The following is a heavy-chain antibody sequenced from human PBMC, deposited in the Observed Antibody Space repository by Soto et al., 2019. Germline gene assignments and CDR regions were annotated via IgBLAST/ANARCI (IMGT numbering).Heavy chain of an antibody. Sequence: GGSLRLSCAASGFTFSSYWMSWVRQAPGKGLEWVANIKQDGSEKYYVDSVKGRFTISRDNAKNSLYLQMNSLRAEDTAVYYCARRLVEQLGFMFFYYYYGMDVWGQGTTVTVSS. D-gene: IGHD6-6*01. CDR3: ARRLVEQLGFMFFYYYYGMDV. J-gene: IGHJ6*02. CDR1: GFTFSSYW. CDR2: IKQDGSEK. V-gene: IGHV3-7*05.